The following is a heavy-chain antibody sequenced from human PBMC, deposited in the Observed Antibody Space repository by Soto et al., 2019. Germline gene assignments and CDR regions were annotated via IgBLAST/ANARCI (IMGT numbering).Heavy chain of an antibody. CDR2: ISGSGGST. V-gene: IGHV3-23*01. Sequence: PGGSLRLSCAASGFSFSSYAMSWFRQAPGKGLEWVSAISGSGGSTYYADSVKGRFTISRDNSKNTLYLQMNSLRAEDTAVYYCAKDRGNWIRYSYYGMDVWGQGTTVTVSS. J-gene: IGHJ6*02. CDR1: GFSFSSYA. CDR3: AKDRGNWIRYSYYGMDV. D-gene: IGHD1-20*01.